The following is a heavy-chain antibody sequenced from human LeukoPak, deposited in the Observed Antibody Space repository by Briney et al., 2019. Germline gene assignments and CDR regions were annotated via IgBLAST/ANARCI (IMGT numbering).Heavy chain of an antibody. CDR3: AKDHRSAYYDFWSGSVGMDV. CDR2: ISYDGSNK. V-gene: IGHV3-30*18. J-gene: IGHJ6*02. CDR1: GFTFSSYG. Sequence: GGSLRLSCAASGFTFSSYGMHWVRQAPGKGLEWVAVISYDGSNKYYADSVKGRFTISRDNSKNTLYLQMNSLRAEDTAVYYCAKDHRSAYYDFWSGSVGMDVWGQGTTVTVSS. D-gene: IGHD3-3*01.